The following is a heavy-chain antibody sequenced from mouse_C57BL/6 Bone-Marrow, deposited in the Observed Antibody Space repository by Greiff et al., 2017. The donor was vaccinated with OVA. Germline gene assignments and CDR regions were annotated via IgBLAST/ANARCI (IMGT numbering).Heavy chain of an antibody. D-gene: IGHD1-1*01. CDR2: INPSNGGT. Sequence: VPLPQPGTELVKPGASVKLSCKASGYTFTSYWMHWVKQRPGQGLEWIGNINPSNGGTNYDEKFKSKATLTVDKSSSTAYMQLSSLTSEDSAVYYCARRITTVVGYFDYWGQGTTLTVSS. CDR1: GYTFTSYW. V-gene: IGHV1-53*01. J-gene: IGHJ2*01. CDR3: ARRITTVVGYFDY.